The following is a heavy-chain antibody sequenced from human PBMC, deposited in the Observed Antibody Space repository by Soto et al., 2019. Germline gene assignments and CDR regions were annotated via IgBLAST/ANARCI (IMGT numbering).Heavy chain of an antibody. CDR1: GFTFINYA. Sequence: EVQLLESGGGLVQPGGSLRLSCAGSGFTFINYAMNWVRQVPGKGLEWVSSISGGGDAAFFPDSVRGRFTISRDNSKNTGTLEMNSLGVDDTAVYYCARKIWGSTSRPNYWYVDVWSRGTLVTVSS. CDR3: ARKIWGSTSRPNYWYVDV. CDR2: ISGGGDAA. D-gene: IGHD3-16*01. V-gene: IGHV3-23*01. J-gene: IGHJ2*01.